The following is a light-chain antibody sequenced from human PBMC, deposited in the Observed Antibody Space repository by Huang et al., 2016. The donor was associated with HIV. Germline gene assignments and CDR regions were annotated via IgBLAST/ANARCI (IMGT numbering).Light chain of an antibody. V-gene: IGKV3-15*01. CDR2: GAS. Sequence: EIVMTQSPATLSVSPGERATLSCRASQSVSSNLAWYQQKHGQAPRRLIYGASTRATDIPARFSGRGSGTEFTLTISSLQSEDFAVYYCQQYNNWPPFTFGPGTKVDIK. CDR3: QQYNNWPPFT. CDR1: QSVSSN. J-gene: IGKJ3*01.